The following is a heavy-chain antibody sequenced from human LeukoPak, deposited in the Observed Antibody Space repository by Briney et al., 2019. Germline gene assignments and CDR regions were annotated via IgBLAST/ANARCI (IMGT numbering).Heavy chain of an antibody. D-gene: IGHD4-17*01. J-gene: IGHJ4*02. CDR3: AKESDYGDYVCDY. CDR2: ISYDGSNK. V-gene: IGHV3-30*18. Sequence: GSCLRLSCAASGFTFSRYGMHWVRQAPGKGLECVAVISYDGSNKYYADSVKGRFTISRDNSKNTLYLQMNSLSAEDTAVYYCAKESDYGDYVCDYWGQGTLVTVSS. CDR1: GFTFSRYG.